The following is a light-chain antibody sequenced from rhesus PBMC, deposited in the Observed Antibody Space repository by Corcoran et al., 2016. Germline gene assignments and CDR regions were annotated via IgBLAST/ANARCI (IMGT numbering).Light chain of an antibody. CDR3: MQGTQLPFT. V-gene: IGKV2-61*03. CDR2: LGS. CDR1: QSLLHSDGYTY. J-gene: IGKJ3*01. Sequence: DIVMTQTPLSLPVTPGEPASISCRSSQSLLHSDGYTYLDWYLQKPGHSPQPLIYLGSNRASGVPYMFSGSGSGTDFTLKISRVEAEDVGVYYCMQGTQLPFTFGPGTKLDIK.